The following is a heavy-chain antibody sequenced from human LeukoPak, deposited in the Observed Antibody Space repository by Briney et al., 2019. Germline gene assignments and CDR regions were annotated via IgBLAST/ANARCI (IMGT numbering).Heavy chain of an antibody. CDR2: IKQDGSEK. D-gene: IGHD5-18*01. J-gene: IGHJ4*02. Sequence: GGSLRLPCAASGFTFSSDWMSWVRQAPGKGLEWVANIKQDGSEKYYVDSVKGRFTISRDNAKNSLYLQMNSLRAEDTAVYYCARGGGSYGYGYFDYWGQGTLVTVSS. CDR1: GFTFSSDW. CDR3: ARGGGSYGYGYFDY. V-gene: IGHV3-7*01.